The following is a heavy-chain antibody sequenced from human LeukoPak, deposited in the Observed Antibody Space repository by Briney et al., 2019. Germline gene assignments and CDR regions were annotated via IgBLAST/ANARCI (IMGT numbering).Heavy chain of an antibody. CDR1: GCTFDDYA. V-gene: IGHV3-9*01. CDR3: AKGMPGSSSFDY. CDR2: ISWNSGSI. Sequence: PGGSLRLSCAVSGCTFDDYAMHWVRQAPGKGLEWVSGISWNSGSIGYADSVKGRFTISRDNAKNSLYLQMNSLRAEDTALYYCAKGMPGSSSFDYWGQGTLVTVSS. D-gene: IGHD3-10*01. J-gene: IGHJ4*02.